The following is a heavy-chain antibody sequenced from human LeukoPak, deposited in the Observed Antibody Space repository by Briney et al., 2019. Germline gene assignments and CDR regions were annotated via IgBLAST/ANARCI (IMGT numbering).Heavy chain of an antibody. D-gene: IGHD5-24*01. V-gene: IGHV3-30*02. CDR2: ISFDGSQK. J-gene: IGHJ4*02. Sequence: GGSLRLSCAASGFTFSNYGMHWVRQAPGKGLEWVALISFDGSQKYYADSVKGRFTISRDNSKSTVYLQMNSLRAEDTAVYYCAKDRGVGRWLQTYYFDYWGQGTLVTVSS. CDR1: GFTFSNYG. CDR3: AKDRGVGRWLQTYYFDY.